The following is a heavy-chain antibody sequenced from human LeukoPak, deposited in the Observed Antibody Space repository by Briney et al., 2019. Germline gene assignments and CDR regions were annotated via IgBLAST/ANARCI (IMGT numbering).Heavy chain of an antibody. D-gene: IGHD6-13*01. V-gene: IGHV3-11*01. CDR1: GFTFSDYY. Sequence: PGGSLRLSCAASGFTFSDYYMSWIRQAPGKRLEWVSYISSSGSTIYYADSVKGRFTISRDNAKNSLYLQMNSLRAEDTAVYYCAKWGPSSSWYPAPFWFDYWGQGTLVTVSS. CDR2: ISSSGSTI. J-gene: IGHJ4*02. CDR3: AKWGPSSSWYPAPFWFDY.